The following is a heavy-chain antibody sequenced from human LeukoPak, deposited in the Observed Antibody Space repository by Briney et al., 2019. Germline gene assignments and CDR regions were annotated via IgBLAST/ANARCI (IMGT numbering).Heavy chain of an antibody. D-gene: IGHD2-2*01. CDR1: GYSFTSYW. CDR2: IYPGDSDT. V-gene: IGHV5-51*01. Sequence: GESLKISCKGSGYSFTSYWIGWVRQMPGKGLEWMGIIYPGDSDTRYSPSFQGQVTISADKSISTAYLQWSSLKASDTAMYYCARRHRSSTSCLWGFDYWGQGTLVTVSS. CDR3: ARRHRSSTSCLWGFDY. J-gene: IGHJ4*02.